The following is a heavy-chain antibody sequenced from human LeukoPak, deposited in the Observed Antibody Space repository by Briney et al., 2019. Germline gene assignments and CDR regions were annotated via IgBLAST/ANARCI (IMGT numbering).Heavy chain of an antibody. J-gene: IGHJ4*02. D-gene: IGHD4-17*01. CDR3: ARDLGLLGDYFSDY. Sequence: EASVKVSCKASGYTFTGYYMHWVRQAPGQGLEWMGWINPNSGGTNYAQKFQGRVTMTRDTSISTAYVELSRLRSDDTAVYYCARDLGLLGDYFSDYWGQGTLVTVSS. CDR1: GYTFTGYY. CDR2: INPNSGGT. V-gene: IGHV1-2*02.